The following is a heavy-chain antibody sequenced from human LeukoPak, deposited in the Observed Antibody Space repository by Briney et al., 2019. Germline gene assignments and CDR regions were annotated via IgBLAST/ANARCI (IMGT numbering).Heavy chain of an antibody. J-gene: IGHJ4*02. Sequence: GGSLRLSCAASGFTFDDYAMHWVRQAPGKGLEWVSGISWNSGSIGYADSVKGRFTISRDNAKNSLYLQMNGLRAEDTALYYCAKSGPSYGSGSYYFDYWGQGTLVTVSS. CDR3: AKSGPSYGSGSYYFDY. V-gene: IGHV3-9*01. D-gene: IGHD3-10*01. CDR1: GFTFDDYA. CDR2: ISWNSGSI.